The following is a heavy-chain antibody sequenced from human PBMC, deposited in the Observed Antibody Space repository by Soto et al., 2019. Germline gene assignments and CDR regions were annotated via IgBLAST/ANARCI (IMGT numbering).Heavy chain of an antibody. CDR3: ASYSTDDTGAAFLDY. V-gene: IGHV4-31*03. CDR2: IYYTGTT. D-gene: IGHD2-8*02. J-gene: IGHJ4*02. Sequence: SETLSLTCSVSGVSISRVGHYWSWIRQHPGKGLEWIGYIYYTGTTYHNPTLKGRLTLSMDMSENQFSLKLTSVTAADTAVYFGASYSTDDTGAAFLDYWGQGTLVTVS. CDR1: GVSISRVGHY.